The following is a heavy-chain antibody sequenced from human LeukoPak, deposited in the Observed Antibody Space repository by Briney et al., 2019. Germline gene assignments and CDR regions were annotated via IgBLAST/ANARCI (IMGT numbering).Heavy chain of an antibody. V-gene: IGHV1-69*01. J-gene: IGHJ4*02. D-gene: IGHD4-17*01. Sequence: GSSVKVSCKASGGTFSSYAISWVRQAPGQGLEWMGGIIPIFGTANYAQKFQGRVTITADESMSTAYMELSSLRSEDTAVYYCAVYGDYYYFDYWGQGTLVTVSS. CDR1: GGTFSSYA. CDR2: IIPIFGTA. CDR3: AVYGDYYYFDY.